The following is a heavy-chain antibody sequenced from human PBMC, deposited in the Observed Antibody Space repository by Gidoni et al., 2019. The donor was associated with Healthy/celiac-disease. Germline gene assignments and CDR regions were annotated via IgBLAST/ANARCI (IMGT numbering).Heavy chain of an antibody. J-gene: IGHJ4*02. D-gene: IGHD2-15*01. CDR3: AKSYCSGGSCYSLFDY. CDR1: GFTFRSYA. CDR2: ISGSGGST. Sequence: EVQLLESGVGLVQPGGSLRLSSSASGFTFRSYAMSWVRQAPGKGLEWVSAISGSGGSTYYADSVKGRFTISRDNSKNTLYLQMNSLRAEDTAVYYCAKSYCSGGSCYSLFDYWGQGTLVTVSS. V-gene: IGHV3-23*01.